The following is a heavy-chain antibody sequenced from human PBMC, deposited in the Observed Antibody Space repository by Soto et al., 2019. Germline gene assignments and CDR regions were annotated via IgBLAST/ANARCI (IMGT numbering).Heavy chain of an antibody. CDR3: ASQGVAIFPLEPQAGMDV. D-gene: IGHD3-3*01. V-gene: IGHV1-69*02. CDR2: IIPILGIA. J-gene: IGHJ6*02. Sequence: SVKVSCKASGGTFSSYTISWVRQAPGQGLEWMGRIIPILGIANYAQKFQGRVTITADKSTSTAYMELSSLRSEDTAVYYCASQGVAIFPLEPQAGMDVWGQGTTVTVSS. CDR1: GGTFSSYT.